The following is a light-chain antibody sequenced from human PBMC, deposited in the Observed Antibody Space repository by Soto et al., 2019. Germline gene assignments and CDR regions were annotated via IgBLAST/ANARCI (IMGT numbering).Light chain of an antibody. CDR2: SNN. J-gene: IGLJ1*01. CDR3: AAGDDSLNGYYV. Sequence: QSVLTQPPSASGTPGQRVTISCSGSSSNIGSNTVNWYQQLPGTAPKLLLYSNNQRPSGVPDRFSGSKSGTSASLASSGLQSEEEADYYCAAGDDSLNGYYVFGTGTKVTVL. V-gene: IGLV1-44*01. CDR1: SSNIGSNT.